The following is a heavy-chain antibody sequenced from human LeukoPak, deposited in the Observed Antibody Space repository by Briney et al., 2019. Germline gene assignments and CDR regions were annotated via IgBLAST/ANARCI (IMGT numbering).Heavy chain of an antibody. D-gene: IGHD4-11*01. J-gene: IGHJ5*02. CDR1: GGSIRSYY. CDR2: IHYSGST. Sequence: SETLSLTCNVSGGSIRSYYWSWIRQPPGKGLEWIGYIHYSGSTNYNHSLKSRVTISVDTSRTQFSLRLTSVAAADTAMYYCARVLTTQTTNWFDPWGQGTLVTVSS. V-gene: IGHV4-59*01. CDR3: ARVLTTQTTNWFDP.